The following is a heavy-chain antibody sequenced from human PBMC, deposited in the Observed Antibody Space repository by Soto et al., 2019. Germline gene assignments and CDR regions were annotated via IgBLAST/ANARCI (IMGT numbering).Heavy chain of an antibody. CDR1: GSSINSSGYY. V-gene: IGHV4-39*01. Sequence: SATRSITCTVSGSSINSSGYYWGWIRQPPGKGLEWIGSMFYGVSTYYNPSLKSRVTVSVDTSKNQFSLNLRSVTAADTAVYYCARLPSRHLVDYWGQGTLVTVSS. CDR3: ARLPSRHLVDY. D-gene: IGHD3-3*02. CDR2: MFYGVST. J-gene: IGHJ4*02.